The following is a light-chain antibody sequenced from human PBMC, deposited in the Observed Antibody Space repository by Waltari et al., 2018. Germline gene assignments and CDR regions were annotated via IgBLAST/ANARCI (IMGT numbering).Light chain of an antibody. CDR3: QQLYSYPLT. CDR2: TTS. CDR1: QGISSY. V-gene: IGKV1-9*01. J-gene: IGKJ4*01. Sequence: DIQLTQSPSFLSASVGDRVTITCRASQGISSYLAWYQQKPGKAPNLLIYTTSPLQSGVPSRFSGSGSGTEFTLTISSLQAEDLATYYCQQLYSYPLTFGGGTKVEIK.